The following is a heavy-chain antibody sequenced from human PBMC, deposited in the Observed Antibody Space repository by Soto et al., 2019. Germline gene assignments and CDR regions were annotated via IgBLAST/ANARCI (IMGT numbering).Heavy chain of an antibody. CDR2: ISGSGGST. CDR3: AGYYDFWSGYYTGFDP. Sequence: GGSMKLSCAASGVTFSSYAMSWVRQAPGKGLEWVSGISGSGGSTYYADSVKGRFTISRDNSKNTLYLQMNSLRAEDTAIYYCAGYYDFWSGYYTGFDPWGQGTLVTVSS. J-gene: IGHJ5*02. CDR1: GVTFSSYA. D-gene: IGHD3-3*01. V-gene: IGHV3-23*01.